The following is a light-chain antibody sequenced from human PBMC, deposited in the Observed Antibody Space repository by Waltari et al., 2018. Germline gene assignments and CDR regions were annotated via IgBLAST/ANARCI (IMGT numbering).Light chain of an antibody. CDR3: QSYDTSLSVV. J-gene: IGLJ2*01. Sequence: QSVLTQPPSVSGAPGQRVTISCTGSGSNIGAGYDTHWYQQLPGKAPRLLIYGVKTRPLGVPDRFCGSQSGTSASLAITGLQAEDEGDYYCQSYDTSLSVVFGGGTKLTVL. CDR1: GSNIGAGYD. CDR2: GVK. V-gene: IGLV1-40*01.